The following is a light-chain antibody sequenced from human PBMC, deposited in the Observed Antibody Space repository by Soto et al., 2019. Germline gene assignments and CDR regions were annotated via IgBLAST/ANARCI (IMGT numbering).Light chain of an antibody. J-gene: IGLJ1*01. Sequence: QSVLTQPASVSGSPGQSITISCTGTSSDVGGYNYVSWYQHHPGKAPKLIIYDVSNRPSGVSNRFSGSKSGNTASLTISGLQPEDEAYYYCSSYTTCNTRQIVFGTGTKVTVL. CDR1: SSDVGGYNY. CDR3: SSYTTCNTRQIV. V-gene: IGLV2-14*03. CDR2: DVS.